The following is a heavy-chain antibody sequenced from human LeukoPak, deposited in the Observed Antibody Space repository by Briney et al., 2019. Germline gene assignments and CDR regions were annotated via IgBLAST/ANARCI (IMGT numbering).Heavy chain of an antibody. Sequence: GGSLRLSCAASGFTFDNYVMHWVRQAPGKGLEWVSVIWHDGSDKYYANPVKGRFTISRDNSKNTLYVQLNSLRTEDTAVYYCAREYYYGSNSNAFDIWGQGTMVIVSS. CDR3: AREYYYGSNSNAFDI. J-gene: IGHJ3*02. CDR1: GFTFDNYV. V-gene: IGHV3-33*01. CDR2: IWHDGSDK. D-gene: IGHD3-10*01.